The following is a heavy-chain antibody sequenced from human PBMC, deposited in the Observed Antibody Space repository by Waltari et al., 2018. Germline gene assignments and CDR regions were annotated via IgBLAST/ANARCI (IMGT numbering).Heavy chain of an antibody. D-gene: IGHD2-15*01. V-gene: IGHV4-59*01. Sequence: QVQLQESGSGLVKPSETLSLTCTVYGCSISSYYWSWIRKPPGKGLEWIGYIYYSGSTNYNPSLKSRVTISVDTSKNQFSLKLSSVTAADTAVYYCARVVVVGPKSLAFDIWGQGTMVTVSS. J-gene: IGHJ3*02. CDR3: ARVVVVGPKSLAFDI. CDR1: GCSISSYY. CDR2: IYYSGST.